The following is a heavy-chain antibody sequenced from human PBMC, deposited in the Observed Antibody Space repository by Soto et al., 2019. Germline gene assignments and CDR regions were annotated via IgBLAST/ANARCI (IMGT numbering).Heavy chain of an antibody. CDR1: GFTVGNNY. V-gene: IGHV3-53*01. J-gene: IGHJ4*02. Sequence: EVQLVESGGGVIQPGGSLKLSCAASGFTVGNNYMSWVRQAPGQGLEWVSLIYSTGTTKYADSVKGRFTVARDNAKNTLYLQMNSLRAEDTAVYYCAKDGRGSGSHYNSFGYWGQGTLVTVSS. CDR2: IYSTGTT. D-gene: IGHD3-10*01. CDR3: AKDGRGSGSHYNSFGY.